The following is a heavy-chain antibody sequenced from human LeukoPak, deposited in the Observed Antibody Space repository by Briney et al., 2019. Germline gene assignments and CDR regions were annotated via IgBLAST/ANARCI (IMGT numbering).Heavy chain of an antibody. CDR2: ISSDGSST. D-gene: IGHD6-6*01. CDR3: ARDQRVTGRPDIDY. CDR1: GFTFRNHW. J-gene: IGHJ4*02. Sequence: PGGSLRLSCAASGFTFRNHWIHWVRQTPGKGLVWVSRISSDGSSTTYADSVKGRFTISRDNAKNTLYLQMNNLRAEDTAMYYCARDQRVTGRPDIDYRGQGTLVIVSS. V-gene: IGHV3-74*03.